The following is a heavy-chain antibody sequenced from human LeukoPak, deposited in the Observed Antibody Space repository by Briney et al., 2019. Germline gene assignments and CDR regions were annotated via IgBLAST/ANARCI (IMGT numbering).Heavy chain of an antibody. CDR3: AKGGFVVVVAATY. V-gene: IGHV3-23*01. CDR1: GFTFSSYA. CDR2: ISGSGGST. Sequence: GGSLRLSCAASGFTFSSYAMSWVRQAPGKGLEWVSAISGSGGSTYYADSVKGRFTISRDNSKSTLYLQMNSLRAEDTAVYYCAKGGFVVVVAATYWGQGTLVTVSS. J-gene: IGHJ4*02. D-gene: IGHD2-15*01.